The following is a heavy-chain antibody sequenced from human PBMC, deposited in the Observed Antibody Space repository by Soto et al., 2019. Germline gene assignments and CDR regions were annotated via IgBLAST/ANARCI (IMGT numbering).Heavy chain of an antibody. CDR1: GYTFTTYF. CDR2: INPSGGTT. Sequence: ASVKVSFKASGYTFTTYFMHWVRQVPGQGLEWMGIINPSGGTTSYAQKFQGRVTMTRDTSTSTVYMELSSLRSEDTAVYSCAREGTYCSGGSCYSDYYFDYWG. V-gene: IGHV1-46*03. D-gene: IGHD2-15*01. J-gene: IGHJ4*01. CDR3: AREGTYCSGGSCYSDYYFDY.